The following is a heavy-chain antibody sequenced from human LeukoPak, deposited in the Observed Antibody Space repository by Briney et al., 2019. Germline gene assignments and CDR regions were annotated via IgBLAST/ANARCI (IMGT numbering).Heavy chain of an antibody. CDR2: IYYSGST. V-gene: IGHV4-59*01. CDR1: GGSISSYY. CDR3: ARDGAVAGLDY. J-gene: IGHJ4*02. D-gene: IGHD6-19*01. Sequence: PSETLSLTCTVSGGSISSYYWSWIRQPPGKGLEWIGYIYYSGSTNYNPSLKSRVTISVDTSKNQFSLKLSSVTAADTAVYYCARDGAVAGLDYWGQGTLVTVSS.